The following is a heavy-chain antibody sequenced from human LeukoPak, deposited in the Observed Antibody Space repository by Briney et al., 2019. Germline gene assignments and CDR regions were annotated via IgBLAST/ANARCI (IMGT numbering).Heavy chain of an antibody. Sequence: PSETLSLTCTVSGDSISSYFWSWIRQPAGKGLERIGRIYTSGSTNYNPSLKSRVTMSVDTSKNHFSLKLSSVTAADTAVYYCARGGSALAVYWGQGTPVTVSS. CDR3: ARGGSALAVY. CDR2: IYTSGST. J-gene: IGHJ4*02. D-gene: IGHD3-10*01. CDR1: GDSISSYF. V-gene: IGHV4-4*07.